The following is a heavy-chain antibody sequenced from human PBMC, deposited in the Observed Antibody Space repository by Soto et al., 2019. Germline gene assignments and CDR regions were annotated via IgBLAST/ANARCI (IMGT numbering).Heavy chain of an antibody. V-gene: IGHV4-61*08. J-gene: IGHJ5*02. CDR2: VYYSGTT. D-gene: IGHD3-3*01. Sequence: SETLSLTCTVSGGSIDSGDYYWSWIRQPPGKGLEWIGYVYYSGTTNYNPFLKSRVTLSLDKSKNQFSLRLTSVTAADTAVYYCARGQRFSDWFDPWGQGTLVTVSS. CDR3: ARGQRFSDWFDP. CDR1: GGSIDSGDYY.